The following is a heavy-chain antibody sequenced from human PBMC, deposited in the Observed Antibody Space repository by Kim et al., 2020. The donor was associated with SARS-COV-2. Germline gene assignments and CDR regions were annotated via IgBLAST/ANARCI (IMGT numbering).Heavy chain of an antibody. Sequence: YTPSLKSRGTISVDTARNQFSLKLSSVTAADTAVYYCARGTVTTNKRIDYWGQGTLVTVSS. J-gene: IGHJ4*02. D-gene: IGHD4-17*01. CDR3: ARGTVTTNKRIDY. V-gene: IGHV4-39*07.